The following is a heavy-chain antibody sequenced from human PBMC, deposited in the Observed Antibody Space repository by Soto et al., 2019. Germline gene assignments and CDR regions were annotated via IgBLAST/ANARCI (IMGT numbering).Heavy chain of an antibody. Sequence: QVQLVESGGGVVQPGRSLRLSCAASAFTFGDYGMHWVRQAPGKGLEWVAVIWYDGSAKYYADSVQGRFTISRDNSKSTLYLQMNSLRAEDTALYYCARGGYHLIPGFDYWGQGTLVTVSS. CDR1: AFTFGDYG. J-gene: IGHJ4*02. CDR2: IWYDGSAK. CDR3: ARGGYHLIPGFDY. V-gene: IGHV3-33*01. D-gene: IGHD2-21*01.